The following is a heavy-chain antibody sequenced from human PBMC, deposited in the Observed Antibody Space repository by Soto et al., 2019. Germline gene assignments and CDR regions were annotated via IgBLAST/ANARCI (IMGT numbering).Heavy chain of an antibody. J-gene: IGHJ4*02. CDR2: ISHDGRNA. D-gene: IGHD6-19*01. CDR1: GFIFRSYG. V-gene: IGHV3-30*18. CDR3: AKQGIEVAGTDYFDY. Sequence: QVQLVESGGGVVQPGKSLRLSCAAAGFIFRSYGVHWVRQAPGTGLEWVAVISHDGRNAYYADAVNGRFTISRDNAKNTVYLQRNSLRAEDTAVYYCAKQGIEVAGTDYFDYWGQGALVTVAS.